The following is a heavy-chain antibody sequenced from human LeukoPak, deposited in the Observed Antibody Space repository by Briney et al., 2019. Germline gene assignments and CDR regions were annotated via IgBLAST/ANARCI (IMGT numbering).Heavy chain of an antibody. CDR2: INPNSAGT. CDR1: GYTFTGYY. D-gene: IGHD2-21*02. Sequence: ASVKVSCKASGYTFTGYYIHWVRQAPGQGLEWMGWINPNSAGTNSAQKFQGRVTMTRDTSISTAYMELSRLTSDDTAVYSCARGVTARGFYYYMDIWGKGTTVTISS. V-gene: IGHV1-2*02. J-gene: IGHJ6*03. CDR3: ARGVTARGFYYYMDI.